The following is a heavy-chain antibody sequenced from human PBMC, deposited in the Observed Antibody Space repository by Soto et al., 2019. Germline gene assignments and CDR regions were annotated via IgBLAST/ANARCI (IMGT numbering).Heavy chain of an antibody. CDR3: ARARVTMIVVGGGGAFDI. Sequence: SVKVSCKASGGTFSSYAISWVRQAPGQGLELMGGIIPIFGTANYAQKFQGRVTITADESTSTAYMELSSLRSEDTAVYYCARARVTMIVVGGGGAFDIWGQGTMVTV. V-gene: IGHV1-69*13. CDR1: GGTFSSYA. CDR2: IIPIFGTA. J-gene: IGHJ3*02. D-gene: IGHD3-22*01.